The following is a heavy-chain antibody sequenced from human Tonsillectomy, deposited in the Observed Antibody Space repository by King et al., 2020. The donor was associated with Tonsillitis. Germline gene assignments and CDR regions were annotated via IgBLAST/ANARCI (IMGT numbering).Heavy chain of an antibody. Sequence: VQLVESGGGVVQPGRSLRLSCAASAFTFSSYAMHWVRQAPGKGLEWVSVISYDGYNKYYADSVKGLFTISRDNSKNALYLQMNSWRAEDTAVYYCARDQVPAANYSYYVLFVWGQGTTVSVSS. D-gene: IGHD2-2*01. J-gene: IGHJ6*02. CDR1: AFTFSSYA. CDR3: ARDQVPAANYSYYVLFV. CDR2: ISYDGYNK. V-gene: IGHV3-30-3*01.